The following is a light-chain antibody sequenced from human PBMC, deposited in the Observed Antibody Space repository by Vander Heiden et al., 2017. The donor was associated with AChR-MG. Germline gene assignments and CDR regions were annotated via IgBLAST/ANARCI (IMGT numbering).Light chain of an antibody. CDR3: QHYQT. V-gene: IGKV1-5*03. J-gene: IGKJ1*01. Sequence: DMQMTQSPSTLCASVGDRVSITCRASQSFSSWLAWYQHKPGKAPKLLIYKTSSLESGVPSRFSGSGSGTEFTLTISSLQPDDFATYYCQHYQTSGQGTKVEMK. CDR1: QSFSSW. CDR2: KTS.